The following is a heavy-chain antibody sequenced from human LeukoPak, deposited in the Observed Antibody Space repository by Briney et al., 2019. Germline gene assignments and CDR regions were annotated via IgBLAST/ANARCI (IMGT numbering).Heavy chain of an antibody. CDR2: IKQDGSEK. CDR1: GFTFRDYW. D-gene: IGHD1-7*01. Sequence: GGSLRPSCAASGFTFRDYWMTWVRQAPGKGLEWVAQIKQDGSEKYYVDSIKGRVTISRDNAKRSVYLHMNSLRAEDTAVYYCARGWNYAFRFDYWGQGSLVTVSS. CDR3: ARGWNYAFRFDY. V-gene: IGHV3-7*01. J-gene: IGHJ4*02.